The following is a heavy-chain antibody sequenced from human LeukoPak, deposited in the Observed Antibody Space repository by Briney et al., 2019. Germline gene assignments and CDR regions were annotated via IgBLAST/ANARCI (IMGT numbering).Heavy chain of an antibody. V-gene: IGHV4-61*02. J-gene: IGHJ4*02. CDR1: GGSIGSGSYY. CDR2: VYTSGST. CDR3: ARERGYGGTFDY. Sequence: SETLSLTCTVSGGSIGSGSYYWSWIRQSAGKGLEWIGRVYTSGSTNYNPSLKSRVTTSVDTPKNQFSLKLSSVTAADTAVYFCARERGYGGTFDYWGQGTLVTVSS. D-gene: IGHD4-23*01.